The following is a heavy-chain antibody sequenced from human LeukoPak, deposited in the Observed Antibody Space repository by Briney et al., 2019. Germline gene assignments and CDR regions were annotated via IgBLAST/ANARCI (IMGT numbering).Heavy chain of an antibody. V-gene: IGHV3-33*01. J-gene: IGHJ4*02. CDR2: IWHDGTIK. D-gene: IGHD5-18*01. Sequence: GRSLRLSCAASGFTFSNYGMHWVRQAPGKGLEWVAVIWHDGTIKYYADSVKGRFTISRDNSKNILYLQVNSLRAEDTAVYYCARWDSYGLYWGQGTLVTVSS. CDR1: GFTFSNYG. CDR3: ARWDSYGLY.